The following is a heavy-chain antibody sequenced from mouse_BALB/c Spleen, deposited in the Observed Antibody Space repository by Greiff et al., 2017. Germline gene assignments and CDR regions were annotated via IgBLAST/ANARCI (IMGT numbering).Heavy chain of an antibody. D-gene: IGHD3-2*02. CDR2: IDPANGNT. CDR3: ARGGRLHYYAMDY. J-gene: IGHJ4*01. V-gene: IGHV14-3*02. CDR1: GFNIKDTY. Sequence: VQLKQSGAELVKPGASVKLSCTASGFNIKDTYMHWVKQRPEQGLEWIGRIDPANGNTKYDPKFQGKATITADTSSNTAYLQLSSLTSEDTAVYYCARGGRLHYYAMDYWGQGTSVTVSA.